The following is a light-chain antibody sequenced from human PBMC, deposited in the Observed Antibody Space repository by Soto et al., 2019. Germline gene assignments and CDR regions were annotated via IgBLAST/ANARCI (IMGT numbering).Light chain of an antibody. CDR2: DAS. CDR1: QSISSW. Sequence: DIQMTQSPSTLSASVGDRVTITCRASQSISSWLAWYQQKPWKAPKLLIYDASSLESGVPSRFSGSGSGTEFTLTISSLQPDDFATYYCQQYNSYLFTFGPGTKVDIK. J-gene: IGKJ3*01. V-gene: IGKV1-5*01. CDR3: QQYNSYLFT.